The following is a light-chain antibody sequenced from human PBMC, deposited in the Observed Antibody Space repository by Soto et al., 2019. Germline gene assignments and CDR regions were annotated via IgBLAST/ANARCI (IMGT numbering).Light chain of an antibody. J-gene: IGKJ1*01. CDR1: QSINSN. Sequence: EVVMTQSPAALSVSPGERATLSCRASQSINSNLAWYQQKPGQAPRLLIYGASTLATGIPARFSGAGSGTDFTLTISSLQSEDFAVYYCQQYNTWPGWTFGQGTKVEI. CDR3: QQYNTWPGWT. CDR2: GAS. V-gene: IGKV3-15*01.